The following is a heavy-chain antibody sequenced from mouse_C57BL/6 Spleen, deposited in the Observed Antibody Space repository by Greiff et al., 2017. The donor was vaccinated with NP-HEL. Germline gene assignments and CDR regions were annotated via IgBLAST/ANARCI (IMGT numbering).Heavy chain of an antibody. CDR1: GFTFSSYG. J-gene: IGHJ3*01. Sequence: EVKLVESGGDLVKPGGSLKLSCAASGFTFSSYGMSWVRQTPDKRLEWVATISSGGSYTYYPDSVKGRFTISRDNAKNTLYLQMSSLKSEDTAMYYCAAYYGGFAYWGQGTLVTVSA. CDR2: ISSGGSYT. V-gene: IGHV5-6*01. D-gene: IGHD1-1*01. CDR3: AAYYGGFAY.